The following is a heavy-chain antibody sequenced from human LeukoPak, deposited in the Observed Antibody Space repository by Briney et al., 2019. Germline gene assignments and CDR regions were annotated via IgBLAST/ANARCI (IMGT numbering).Heavy chain of an antibody. CDR3: AKDYASGYYFDY. J-gene: IGHJ4*02. CDR1: GFTFSSYA. V-gene: IGHV3-30-3*01. Sequence: PGGSLRLSCAASGFTFSSYAMHWVRQAPGKGLEWVAVISYDGSNKYYADSVKGRFTISRDNSKNTLYLQMNSLRAEDTAVYYCAKDYASGYYFDYWGQGTLVTVSS. D-gene: IGHD3-10*01. CDR2: ISYDGSNK.